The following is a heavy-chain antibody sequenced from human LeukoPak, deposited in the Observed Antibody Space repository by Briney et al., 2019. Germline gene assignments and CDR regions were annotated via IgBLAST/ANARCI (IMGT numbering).Heavy chain of an antibody. CDR1: GYTFTSYA. D-gene: IGHD3-22*01. Sequence: ASVKVSCTASGYTFTSYAMNWVRQAPGQGLEWMGWINTNTGNPTYAQGFTGRFVFSLDTSVSTAYLQISSLKAEDTAVYYCARDNPHYYDSSGPSPPFDYWGQGTLVTVSS. V-gene: IGHV7-4-1*02. J-gene: IGHJ4*02. CDR3: ARDNPHYYDSSGPSPPFDY. CDR2: INTNTGNP.